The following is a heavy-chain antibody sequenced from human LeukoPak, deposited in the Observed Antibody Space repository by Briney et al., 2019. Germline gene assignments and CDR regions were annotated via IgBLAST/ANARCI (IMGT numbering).Heavy chain of an antibody. CDR2: FDPEDGET. CDR3: ATDPYSSGWYHY. J-gene: IGHJ4*02. D-gene: IGHD6-19*01. Sequence: ASVKVSCKVSGYTLTELSMHWVRQAPGKGLEWMGGFDPEDGETIYAQKFQGRVTMTEDTSTDTAYMELSSLRSEDTAVYYYATDPYSSGWYHYWGQGTLVTVSS. V-gene: IGHV1-24*01. CDR1: GYTLTELS.